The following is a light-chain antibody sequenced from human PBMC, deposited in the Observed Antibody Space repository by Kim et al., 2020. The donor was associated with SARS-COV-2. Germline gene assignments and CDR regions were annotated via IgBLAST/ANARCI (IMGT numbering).Light chain of an antibody. J-gene: IGKJ1*01. CDR2: DSS. Sequence: LTPGERATPTCRARQTFSTVFAWYQQIPGLAPRLLIYDSSNRATGTPDRFSGSGSWTDFTLTISSLEPEDFAVYFSLQYGNSPWTIGQGTKVDIK. CDR3: LQYGNSPWT. V-gene: IGKV3-20*01. CDR1: QTFSTVF.